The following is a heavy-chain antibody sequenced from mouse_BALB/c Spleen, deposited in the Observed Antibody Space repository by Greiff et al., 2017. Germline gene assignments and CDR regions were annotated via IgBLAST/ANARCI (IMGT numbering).Heavy chain of an antibody. V-gene: IGHV5-12-1*01. CDR2: ISSGGGST. J-gene: IGHJ3*01. CDR1: GFAFSSYD. CDR3: ARHGNSWFAY. D-gene: IGHD2-1*01. Sequence: EVMLVESGGGLVKPGGSLKLSCAASGFAFSSYDMSWVRQTPEKRLEWVAYISSGGGSTYYPDTVKGRFTISRDNAKNTLYLQMSSLKSEDTAMYYCARHGNSWFAYWGQGTLVTVSA.